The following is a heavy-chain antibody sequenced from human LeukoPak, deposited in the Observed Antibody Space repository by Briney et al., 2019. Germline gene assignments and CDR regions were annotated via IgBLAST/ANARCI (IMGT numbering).Heavy chain of an antibody. Sequence: GGSLRLSCAASGFTFSSYAMSWVRQAPGKGLEWVSVISGSGGSTYYADSVKGRFTISGDNSKNTLYLQMNSLRAEDTAVYYCARGSHGMDVWGQGTTVTVSS. CDR1: GFTFSSYA. CDR2: ISGSGGST. V-gene: IGHV3-23*01. J-gene: IGHJ6*02. CDR3: ARGSHGMDV.